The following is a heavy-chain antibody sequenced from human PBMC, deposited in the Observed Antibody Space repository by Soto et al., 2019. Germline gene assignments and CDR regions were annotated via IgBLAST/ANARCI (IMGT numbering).Heavy chain of an antibody. J-gene: IGHJ4*02. D-gene: IGHD6-25*01. CDR2: ISHSGTT. CDR3: ARHGGNTGSYFDS. V-gene: IGHV4-34*01. CDR1: GGSFTGYY. Sequence: QVQLQQWGAGLLKPSETLSLTCAVNGGSFTGYYGAWIRQSPEKGLEWIGEISHSGTTKYNPSLKSRVTISVDTSKNQFSLKLSSVTAADTGMYYCARHGGNTGSYFDSWGQGTVVTVSS.